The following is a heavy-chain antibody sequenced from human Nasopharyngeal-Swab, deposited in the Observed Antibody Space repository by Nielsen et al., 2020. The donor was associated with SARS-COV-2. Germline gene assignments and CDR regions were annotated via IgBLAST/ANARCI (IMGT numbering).Heavy chain of an antibody. J-gene: IGHJ4*02. CDR1: GVIFSNYW. Sequence: GESLKISCVAPGVIFSNYWMHWVRQAPGKGLEWVSTIDAGGANTFYADSVKGRFTISRDNSKNTLYLQMNSLRADDTAVYYCADPPFSEYWGQGTLVTVSS. CDR3: ADPPFSEY. CDR2: IDAGGANT. V-gene: IGHV3-23*01.